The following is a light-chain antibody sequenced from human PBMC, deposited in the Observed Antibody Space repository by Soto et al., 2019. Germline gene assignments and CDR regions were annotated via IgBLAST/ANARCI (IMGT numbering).Light chain of an antibody. CDR2: EVT. CDR3: NSFRVSHLYV. J-gene: IGLJ1*01. Sequence: QSVLSQPASVSGSPGQTITISCTGTSTDVGGYNAVSWYQHHPGKAPKLIIYEVTHRPSGVSDRFSASKSGNTASLTISGIQAEDEADYYCNSFRVSHLYVFGTGNKV. V-gene: IGLV2-14*01. CDR1: STDVGGYNA.